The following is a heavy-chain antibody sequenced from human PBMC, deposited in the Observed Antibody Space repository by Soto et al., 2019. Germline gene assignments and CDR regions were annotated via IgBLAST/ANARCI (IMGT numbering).Heavy chain of an antibody. J-gene: IGHJ4*02. D-gene: IGHD3-10*01. CDR1: GFTFSSYS. Sequence: EVQLVESGGGLVQPGGSLRLSCAASGFTFSSYSMNWVRQAPGKGLEWVSYISSSSSTIYYAVSVKGRFTISRDNAKNSLYLQMNSPRAEDTAVYYCARANYYGSPGDFDYWGQGTLVTVSS. CDR3: ARANYYGSPGDFDY. CDR2: ISSSSSTI. V-gene: IGHV3-48*01.